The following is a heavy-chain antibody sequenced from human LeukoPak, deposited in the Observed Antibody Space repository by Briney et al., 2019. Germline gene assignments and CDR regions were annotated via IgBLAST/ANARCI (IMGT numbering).Heavy chain of an antibody. CDR2: INPNNGGT. Sequence: ASVKVSCKASGYTFSGYYMHWVRQAPGQGLEWMGWINPNNGGTKYAQKFQGRVTMTRDTSISTAYTELSRLRSDDTALYYCARVDCSGGTCYSVNFDYWGQGTLVTVSS. V-gene: IGHV1-2*02. D-gene: IGHD2-15*01. J-gene: IGHJ4*02. CDR3: ARVDCSGGTCYSVNFDY. CDR1: GYTFSGYY.